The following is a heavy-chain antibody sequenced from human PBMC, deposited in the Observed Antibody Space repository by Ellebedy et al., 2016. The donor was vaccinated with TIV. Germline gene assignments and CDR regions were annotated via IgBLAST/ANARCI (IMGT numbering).Heavy chain of an antibody. J-gene: IGHJ4*02. V-gene: IGHV3-11*04. CDR3: ARGPSYYFDY. CDR1: GFTFSDHY. Sequence: GGSLRLSCAASGFTFSDHYMSWIRQAPGKGLEWVSYISSSGGTIYYADSVKGRFTISRDNSKNTLYLQMNSLRAEDTAVYYCARGPSYYFDYWGQGNLVTVSS. D-gene: IGHD3-16*02. CDR2: ISSSGGTI.